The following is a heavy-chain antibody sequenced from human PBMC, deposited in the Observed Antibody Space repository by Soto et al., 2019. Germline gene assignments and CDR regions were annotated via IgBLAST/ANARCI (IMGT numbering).Heavy chain of an antibody. CDR2: IYYSGST. D-gene: IGHD2-21*02. Sequence: SETLSLTYSVSGGSISSSSYFWGWIRQPPGKGLEWIGSIYYSGSTYYNPSLKSRVTVSVDTSKNQFSLKLSSVTAADTAVYYCARHPSDFWFDPWGQETLVTVSS. CDR1: GGSISSSSYF. J-gene: IGHJ5*02. CDR3: ARHPSDFWFDP. V-gene: IGHV4-39*01.